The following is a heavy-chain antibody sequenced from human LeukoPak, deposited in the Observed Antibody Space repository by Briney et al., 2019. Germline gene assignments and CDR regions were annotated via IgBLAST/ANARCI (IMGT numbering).Heavy chain of an antibody. CDR3: ARAGWYGSYFDY. D-gene: IGHD6-19*01. J-gene: IGHJ4*02. CDR2: ISAYNGNT. CDR1: GYTFTSYG. Sequence: ASVKVSCKASGYTFTSYGISRVRQAPGQGLEWMGWISAYNGNTNYAQKLQGRVTMTTDTSTSTAYMELRSLRFDDTAVYYCARAGWYGSYFDYWGQGTLVTVSS. V-gene: IGHV1-18*01.